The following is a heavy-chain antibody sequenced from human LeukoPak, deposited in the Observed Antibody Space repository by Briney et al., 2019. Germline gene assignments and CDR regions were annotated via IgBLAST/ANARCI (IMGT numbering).Heavy chain of an antibody. CDR2: IYWDDDK. CDR1: GFSLSTSGVG. J-gene: IGHJ4*02. V-gene: IGHV2-5*02. D-gene: IGHD4-17*01. Sequence: SWPTLVNPTQTLTLTCTFSGFSLSTSGVGVGWIRQPPIKPLERLALIYWDDDKRYSPSLKCRLTITKDTSKNQVVLTMTNMDPVDTATYYCAHSSMTTVTINFDYWGQGTLVTVSS. CDR3: AHSSMTTVTINFDY.